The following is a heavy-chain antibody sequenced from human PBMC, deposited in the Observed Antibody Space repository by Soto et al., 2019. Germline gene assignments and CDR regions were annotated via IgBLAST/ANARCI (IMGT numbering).Heavy chain of an antibody. CDR1: GFTFSSYW. Sequence: EVQLVESGGGLVQPGGSLRLSCTASGFTFSSYWMHWVRQAPGNGLVWVSRINSDGGSTSYADSVKGRFTISRDNAKNTVHLQMNSLRVEDTAVYYCARGIKNYYGVDVWGQGTTVPVSS. CDR3: ARGIKNYYGVDV. CDR2: INSDGGST. J-gene: IGHJ6*02. V-gene: IGHV3-74*01. D-gene: IGHD2-15*01.